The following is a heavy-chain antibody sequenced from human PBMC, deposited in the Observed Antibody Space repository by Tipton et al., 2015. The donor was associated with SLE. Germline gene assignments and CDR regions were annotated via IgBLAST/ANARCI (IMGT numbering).Heavy chain of an antibody. D-gene: IGHD2-2*01. Sequence: TLSLTCTVSGGSITSSSSFWGWIRQPPGKGLEWIGSINYGGITNFNPSLESRVTISVDTSKNLFSLNLNSLTAADTAMYYCARGGGSRSSCQDFDFWGQGTLVTVSS. CDR1: GGSITSSSSF. V-gene: IGHV4-39*07. J-gene: IGHJ4*02. CDR3: ARGGGSRSSCQDFDF. CDR2: INYGGIT.